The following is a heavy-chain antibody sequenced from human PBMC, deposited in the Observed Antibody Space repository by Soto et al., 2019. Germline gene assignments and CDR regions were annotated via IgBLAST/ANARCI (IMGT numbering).Heavy chain of an antibody. CDR1: GFTFSSYG. J-gene: IGHJ6*02. Sequence: VGSLRLSCAASGFTFSSYGMHWVRQAPGKGLEWVAVISYDGSNKYYADSVKGRFTISRDNSKNTLYLQMNSLRAEDTAVYYCAKDGYPAAIYGMDVWGQGTTVTVSS. CDR2: ISYDGSNK. CDR3: AKDGYPAAIYGMDV. V-gene: IGHV3-30*18. D-gene: IGHD2-2*02.